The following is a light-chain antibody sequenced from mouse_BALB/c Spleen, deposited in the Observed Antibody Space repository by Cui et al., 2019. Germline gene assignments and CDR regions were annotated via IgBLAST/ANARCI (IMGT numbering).Light chain of an antibody. CDR3: HQWSSYPFT. Sequence: QIVRTQAPASMSACKGEKVTLTCSASSSVSSSYLYWYQQKPGSSPKLWIYSTSNLASGVPARFSGSGSGTSYSLTISSMEAEDAASYFCHQWSSYPFTFGSGTKLEIK. V-gene: IGKV4-79*01. CDR2: STS. CDR1: SSVSSSY. J-gene: IGKJ4*01.